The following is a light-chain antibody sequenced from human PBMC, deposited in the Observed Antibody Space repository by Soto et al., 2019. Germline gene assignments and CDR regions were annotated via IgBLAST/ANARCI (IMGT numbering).Light chain of an antibody. J-gene: IGKJ1*01. CDR3: QQYKNWPPRT. CDR1: QSVSSN. Sequence: EIVMTQSPATLSVSPGERATLSCRASQSVSSNLAWYQQKPGQAPRLLIYGASTRATGIPARFSGSGSGTEFTLTISSLQSEDFAVYYCQQYKNWPPRTFVQGTKVDIK. V-gene: IGKV3-15*01. CDR2: GAS.